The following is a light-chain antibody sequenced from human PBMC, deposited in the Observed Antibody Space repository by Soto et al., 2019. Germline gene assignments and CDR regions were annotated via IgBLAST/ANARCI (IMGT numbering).Light chain of an antibody. V-gene: IGKV1-5*03. J-gene: IGKJ1*01. CDR2: KAS. Sequence: DIQMTQSPSTLSASVGDTVSITCRASQSIGTWLAWFQHKPGKAPKLLIYKASSLESGVPSRFSGSGSGTEFTLTTSSLQPDDFATYYCQQYNSYPVTFGQGTKVDIK. CDR3: QQYNSYPVT. CDR1: QSIGTW.